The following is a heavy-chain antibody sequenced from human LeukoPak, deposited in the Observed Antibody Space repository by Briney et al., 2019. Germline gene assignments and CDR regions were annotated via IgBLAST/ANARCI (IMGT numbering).Heavy chain of an antibody. V-gene: IGHV3-7*01. CDR2: IKQDGSEK. Sequence: GGSLRLSCAASGFTFSIYWMSWVRQAPGKGLEGVANIKQDGSEKYYVDSVKGRFTISRDNAKNSLYLQMNSLRAEDTAVYYCARESSTPSYVDYWGQGALVTVSS. D-gene: IGHD6-6*01. J-gene: IGHJ4*02. CDR1: GFTFSIYW. CDR3: ARESSTPSYVDY.